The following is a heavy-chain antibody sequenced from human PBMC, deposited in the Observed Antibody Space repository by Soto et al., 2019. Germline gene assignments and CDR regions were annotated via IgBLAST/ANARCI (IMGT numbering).Heavy chain of an antibody. CDR3: ARDYSGYTLFDY. Sequence: SETLSLTCTVSGDSISTDYWSWIRQSPGKGLEWIGFIYYGGSTNYNPSPKSRVTISVDTSKNQFSLKLSSVTAADTAVYYCARDYSGYTLFDYWGQGTLVTVSS. J-gene: IGHJ4*02. CDR1: GDSISTDY. V-gene: IGHV4-59*12. D-gene: IGHD5-12*01. CDR2: IYYGGST.